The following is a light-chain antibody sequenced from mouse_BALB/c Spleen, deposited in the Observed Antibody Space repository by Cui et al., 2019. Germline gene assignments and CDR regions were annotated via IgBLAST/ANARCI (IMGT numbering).Light chain of an antibody. CDR3: KQSYNLRT. CDR2: RAS. Sequence: DIVMSQSPSSLAVSAGATVTQSCKSSQSLLNSRTRKNYLAWYQQKPGQSPKLLIYRASTRESGVPDRVTGSGSGTDFTLTISRVQAEDLAVYDCKQSYNLRTFGGGTKLEIK. J-gene: IGKJ1*01. V-gene: IGKV8-21*01. CDR1: QSLLNSRTRKNY.